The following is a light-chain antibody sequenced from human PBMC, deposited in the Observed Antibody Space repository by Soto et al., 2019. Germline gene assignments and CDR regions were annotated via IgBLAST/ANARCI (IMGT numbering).Light chain of an antibody. V-gene: IGLV2-14*01. CDR1: SSDVGGYNY. CDR3: SSYTSSSTLV. CDR2: EVS. Sequence: QSALTQPASVSGSPGQSITISCTGTSSDVGGYNYVSWYQQHPGKAPKLMIFEVSNRPSGVSNRCSGSKSGNTASLTISGLKAEDEADYYCSSYTSSSTLVFGGGTKLTVL. J-gene: IGLJ3*02.